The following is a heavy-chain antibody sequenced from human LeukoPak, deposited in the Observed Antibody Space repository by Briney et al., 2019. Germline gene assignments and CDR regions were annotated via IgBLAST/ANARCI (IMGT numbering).Heavy chain of an antibody. J-gene: IGHJ4*02. CDR1: GGSFSGYY. CDR3: ARGRLYSSSWPFDY. Sequence: SETLSLTCAVYGGSFSGYYWSWIRQPPGKGLEWVGEINHSGSTNYNPSLKSRVTISVDTSKNQSSLKLSSVTAADTAVYYCARGRLYSSSWPFDYWGQGTLVTVSS. D-gene: IGHD6-13*01. CDR2: INHSGST. V-gene: IGHV4-34*01.